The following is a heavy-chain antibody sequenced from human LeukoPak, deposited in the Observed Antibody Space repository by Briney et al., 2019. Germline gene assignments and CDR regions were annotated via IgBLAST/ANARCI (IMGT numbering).Heavy chain of an antibody. D-gene: IGHD6-19*01. CDR2: ISYDGSAK. CDR1: GFTFSNYG. Sequence: GGSLRHSCAASGFTFSNYGMHWVRQAPGKGLEWVAVISYDGSAKYYGDSVKGRFTISRDSSTNTLYLQMNSLRPEDTAVYYCAKDRRQWLATGAFDIWGQGTMVTVSS. CDR3: AKDRRQWLATGAFDI. V-gene: IGHV3-30*18. J-gene: IGHJ3*02.